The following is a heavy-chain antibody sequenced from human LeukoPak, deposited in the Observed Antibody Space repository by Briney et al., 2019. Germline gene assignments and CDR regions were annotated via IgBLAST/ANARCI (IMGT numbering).Heavy chain of an antibody. D-gene: IGHD6-6*01. J-gene: IGHJ4*02. V-gene: IGHV4-30-2*01. CDR3: ARHAPYSSSNY. Sequence: KPSETLSLTCTVSGGSISSGGYYWSWIRQPPGKGLEWIGYIYHSGSTYYNPSLKSRVTISVDRSKNQFSLKLSSVTAADTAVYYCARHAPYSSSNYWGQGTLVTVSS. CDR1: GGSISSGGYY. CDR2: IYHSGST.